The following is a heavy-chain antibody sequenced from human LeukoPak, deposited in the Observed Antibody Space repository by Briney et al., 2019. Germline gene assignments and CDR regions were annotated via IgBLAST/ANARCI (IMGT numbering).Heavy chain of an antibody. CDR2: IIPMFGTA. CDR1: VGTFSSYD. CDR3: AGIPVFGVVLHQEPV. J-gene: IGHJ6*04. Sequence: GASVKVTCKASVGTFSSYDIGWVRQAPEQGLEWMGGIIPMFGTANYAQKFQGRVTITADISTNTVYMELSSLRSEDTAVYFCAGIPVFGVVLHQEPVWGKGTTVTVSS. D-gene: IGHD3-3*01. V-gene: IGHV1-69*06.